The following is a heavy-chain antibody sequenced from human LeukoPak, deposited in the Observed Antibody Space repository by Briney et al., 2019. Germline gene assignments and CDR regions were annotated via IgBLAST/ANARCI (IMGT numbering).Heavy chain of an antibody. Sequence: PGGSLRLSCAASGFTFSSYSMNWVRQAPGKGLEWVSYISSSSSTIYYADSVEGRFTISRDNARNSLYLQMNSLRAGDTAVYYCARAGYSSSWYSRYFDLWGRGTLVTVSS. J-gene: IGHJ2*01. D-gene: IGHD6-13*01. CDR1: GFTFSSYS. CDR2: ISSSSSTI. CDR3: ARAGYSSSWYSRYFDL. V-gene: IGHV3-48*01.